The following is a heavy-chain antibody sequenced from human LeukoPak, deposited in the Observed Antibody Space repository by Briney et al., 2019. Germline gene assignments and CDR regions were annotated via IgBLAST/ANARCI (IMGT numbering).Heavy chain of an antibody. CDR2: IYYSGST. CDR1: GGSISGYY. J-gene: IGHJ3*02. V-gene: IGHV4-59*12. D-gene: IGHD2-21*01. Sequence: SETLSLTCTVSGGSISGYYWSWIRQPPGKGLEWIGYIYYSGSTNYNPSLKSRVTISVDTSKNQFSLKLSSVTAADTAVYYCAREVWSAFDIWGQGTMVTVSS. CDR3: AREVWSAFDI.